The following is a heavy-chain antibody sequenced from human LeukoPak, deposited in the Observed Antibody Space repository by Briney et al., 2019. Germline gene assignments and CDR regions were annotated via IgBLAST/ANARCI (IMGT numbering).Heavy chain of an antibody. CDR3: VREKIGTGTVLGKDYYYMDV. J-gene: IGHJ6*03. D-gene: IGHD3-16*01. CDR1: GGSISSYY. V-gene: IGHV4-59*12. CDR2: IYYSGSN. Sequence: SETLSLTCTVSGGSISSYYWSWIRQPPGKGLEWIGYIYYSGSNKYNPSLKSRVTISVDTSKNQFSLKLSSVTAADTAMYYCVREKIGTGTVLGKDYYYMDVWGKGTTVTVSS.